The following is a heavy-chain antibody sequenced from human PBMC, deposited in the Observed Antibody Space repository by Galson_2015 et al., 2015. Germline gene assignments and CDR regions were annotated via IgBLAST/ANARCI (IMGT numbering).Heavy chain of an antibody. CDR1: GLSLSTTDMR. Sequence: PALVKPTQTLTLTCTFSGLSLSTTDMRVGWIRQPPGKALEWLARIDWDGNKYYSTSLRTRLTISKDTSKNQVVLTMTNMDPVDTATYYCARTTAAAGNGGAFDIWGQGTMATVSS. CDR2: IDWDGNK. V-gene: IGHV2-70*04. D-gene: IGHD6-13*01. CDR3: ARTTAAAGNGGAFDI. J-gene: IGHJ3*02.